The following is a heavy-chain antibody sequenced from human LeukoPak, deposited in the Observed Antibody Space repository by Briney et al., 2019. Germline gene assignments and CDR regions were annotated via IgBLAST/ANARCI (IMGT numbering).Heavy chain of an antibody. D-gene: IGHD1-1*01. J-gene: IGHJ4*02. CDR2: INPSGST. Sequence: SETLSLTCAVYGGSFSGYYWSWIRQPPGKGLEWIGEINPSGSTNYNPSLKSRVTMSLDTSKNQFSLRLSSVTAADTAVYYCARRTALGPGDYWGQGTLVTVSS. CDR1: GGSFSGYY. CDR3: ARRTALGPGDY. V-gene: IGHV4-34*01.